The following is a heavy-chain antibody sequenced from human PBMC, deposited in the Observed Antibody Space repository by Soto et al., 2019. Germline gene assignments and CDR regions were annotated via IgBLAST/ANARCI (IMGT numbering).Heavy chain of an antibody. CDR2: IYFTGST. CDR3: ARFAPCSDGTCALDY. CDR1: GGSISSYY. J-gene: IGHJ4*02. V-gene: IGHV4-59*12. D-gene: IGHD2-15*01. Sequence: PSETLSLTCTVSGGSISSYYWSWIRQPPGKGLEWIGYIYFTGSTNYNPSLKSRVTISVDTSKNQFSLKLTSVTAADTAVYYCARFAPCSDGTCALDYWGQGTLVTVSS.